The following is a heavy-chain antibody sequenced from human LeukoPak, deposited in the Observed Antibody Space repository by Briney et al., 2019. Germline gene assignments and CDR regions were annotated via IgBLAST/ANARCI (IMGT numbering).Heavy chain of an antibody. V-gene: IGHV3-33*01. J-gene: IGHJ4*02. D-gene: IGHD4-17*01. CDR2: IWYDGSNK. CDR3: VRGDYGDYTLFDY. Sequence: GGSLRLSCAASGFTFSSYGMHWVRQAAGKGLEWVAVIWYDGSNKYYADSVKGRFTISRDNSKNTLYLQMNSLRAEDTAVYYCVRGDYGDYTLFDYWGQGTLVTVSS. CDR1: GFTFSSYG.